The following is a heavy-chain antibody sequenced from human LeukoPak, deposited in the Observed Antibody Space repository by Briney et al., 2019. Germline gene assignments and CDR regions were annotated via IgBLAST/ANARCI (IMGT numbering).Heavy chain of an antibody. J-gene: IGHJ4*02. Sequence: GGSLRLSCAVSGFTFSAYAMAWVRQAPGKGLEWVSSIGGSGDTTYYADSVKGRFTISRDTSKNTLYLQMNSLTAEDAAVYYCAKCSSGSYYSSGDYWGQGTLVTVSS. CDR2: IGGSGDTT. V-gene: IGHV3-23*01. D-gene: IGHD2-15*01. CDR1: GFTFSAYA. CDR3: AKCSSGSYYSSGDY.